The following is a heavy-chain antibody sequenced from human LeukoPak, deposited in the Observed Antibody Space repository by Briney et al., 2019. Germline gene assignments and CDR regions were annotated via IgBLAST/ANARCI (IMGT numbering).Heavy chain of an antibody. CDR3: ASPEPPRITIIGDAFDI. D-gene: IGHD3-22*01. J-gene: IGHJ3*02. CDR1: GGTFSSYA. Sequence: ASVKVSCKASGGTFSSYAISWVRQAPGQGLEWMGGIIPIFGTANYAQKFQGRVTITADESTSTAYMELSSLRSEDTAVYYCASPEPPRITIIGDAFDIWGQGTMVTVSS. CDR2: IIPIFGTA. V-gene: IGHV1-69*13.